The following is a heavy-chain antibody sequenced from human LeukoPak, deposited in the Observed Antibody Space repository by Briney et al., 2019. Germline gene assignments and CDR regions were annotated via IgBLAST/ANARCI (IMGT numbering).Heavy chain of an antibody. V-gene: IGHV1-2*02. CDR3: ARMSYYDRRGDNWFDP. CDR2: INPNSGGT. D-gene: IGHD3-22*01. Sequence: WASVKVSCKASGYTFTGYYMYWVRQAPGQGLEWVGWINPNSGGTNYAQKFQGRVTMTRDTSISTAYMELSSLRSEDTAVYYCARMSYYDRRGDNWFDPWGQGTLVIVSS. J-gene: IGHJ5*02. CDR1: GYTFTGYY.